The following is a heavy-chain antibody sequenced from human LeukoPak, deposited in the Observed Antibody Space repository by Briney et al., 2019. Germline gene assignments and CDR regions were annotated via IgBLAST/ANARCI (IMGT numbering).Heavy chain of an antibody. J-gene: IGHJ4*02. CDR1: GGSLSSYY. CDR2: IYYSGST. D-gene: IGHD3-22*01. V-gene: IGHV4-59*08. CDR3: ARHGPMWYYDSSGYYFDY. Sequence: PSETLSLTCTVSGGSLSSYYWSWIRQPPGKGLEWIGYIYYSGSTNYNPSLKSRVTISVDTSKNQFSLKLSSVTAADTAVYYCARHGPMWYYDSSGYYFDYWGQGTLVTVSS.